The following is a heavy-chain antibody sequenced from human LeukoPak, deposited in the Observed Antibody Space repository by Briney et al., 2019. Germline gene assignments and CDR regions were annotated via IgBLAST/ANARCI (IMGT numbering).Heavy chain of an antibody. J-gene: IGHJ4*02. Sequence: SETLSLTCTVSGGSISSSSYYWGWIRQPPGKGLEWIGSIYYSGSTYYNPSLKSRVTISVDTSKNQFSLKLSSVTAADPAVYYCARGGHGYFQPHYYFDYWGQGTLVTVSS. CDR1: GGSISSSSYY. V-gene: IGHV4-39*07. D-gene: IGHD3-22*01. CDR3: ARGGHGYFQPHYYFDY. CDR2: IYYSGST.